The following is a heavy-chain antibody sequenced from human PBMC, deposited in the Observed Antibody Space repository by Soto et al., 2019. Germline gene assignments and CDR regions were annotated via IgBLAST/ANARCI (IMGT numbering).Heavy chain of an antibody. CDR1: GFTFSSYW. D-gene: IGHD6-19*01. Sequence: PGGSLRLSCAASGFTFSSYWMSWVRQAPGKGLEWVANIKQDGSEKYYVDSVKGRFTISRDDAKNSLYLQMNSLRAEDTAVYYCARQWLVQEGWFDPWGQGTLVTVSS. CDR2: IKQDGSEK. CDR3: ARQWLVQEGWFDP. J-gene: IGHJ5*02. V-gene: IGHV3-7*01.